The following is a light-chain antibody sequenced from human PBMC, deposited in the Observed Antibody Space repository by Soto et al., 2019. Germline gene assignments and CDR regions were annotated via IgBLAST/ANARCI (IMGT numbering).Light chain of an antibody. CDR3: SSYAGSNNV. CDR2: EVS. Sequence: LTQPPSASGSPGQSVTISCTGTSSDVGGYNYVSWYQQHPGKAPKLMIYEVSKRPPGVPDRFSGSKSGNTASLTVSGLQAEDEADYYCSSYAGSNNVFGTGTKVTVL. V-gene: IGLV2-8*01. CDR1: SSDVGGYNY. J-gene: IGLJ1*01.